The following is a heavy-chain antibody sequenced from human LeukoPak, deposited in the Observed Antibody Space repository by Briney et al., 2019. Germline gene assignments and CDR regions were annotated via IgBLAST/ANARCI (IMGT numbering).Heavy chain of an antibody. CDR1: GGTFTSCA. J-gene: IGHJ4*02. CDR2: IIPIFGTA. Sequence: SVKVSCKASGGTFTSCAISWVRQAPGQGLEWMGGIIPIFGTANYAQKFQGRVTITTDESTSTDYMELSSLRSEDTAVYYCAGNDGGSYRAGFDYWGQGTLVSVSS. D-gene: IGHD1-26*01. CDR3: AGNDGGSYRAGFDY. V-gene: IGHV1-69*05.